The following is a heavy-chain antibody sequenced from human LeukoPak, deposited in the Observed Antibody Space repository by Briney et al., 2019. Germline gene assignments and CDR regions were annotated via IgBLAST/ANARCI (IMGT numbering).Heavy chain of an antibody. Sequence: ASVKVSCKASGYTFTSYGISWVRQAPGQGLEWVGWISAYNGNTNYAQKLQGRVTMITDTTTSTAYMELRSLRSDDTAVYYCARNYLCCSSTSCYTGINYYYYYMDVWGKGTTVTVSS. J-gene: IGHJ6*03. CDR2: ISAYNGNT. CDR3: ARNYLCCSSTSCYTGINYYYYYMDV. V-gene: IGHV1-18*01. D-gene: IGHD2-2*02. CDR1: GYTFTSYG.